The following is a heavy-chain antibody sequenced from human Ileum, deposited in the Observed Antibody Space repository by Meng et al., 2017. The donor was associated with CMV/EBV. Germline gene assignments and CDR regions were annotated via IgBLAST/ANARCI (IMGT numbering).Heavy chain of an antibody. CDR1: GFTFGNSW. Sequence: GESLKISCAASGFTFGNSWMHWVRQVPGKGLVWVSRINSDGTSTSYADSVKGRFTVSRDNSKNTIYLQMNSLRAEDTALYYCARACRQLSNCYLDSWGQGTQVTVSS. D-gene: IGHD4-11*01. J-gene: IGHJ4*02. CDR3: ARACRQLSNCYLDS. V-gene: IGHV3-74*01. CDR2: INSDGTST.